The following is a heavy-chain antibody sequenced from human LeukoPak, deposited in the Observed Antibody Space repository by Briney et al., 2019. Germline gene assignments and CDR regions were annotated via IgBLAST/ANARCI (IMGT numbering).Heavy chain of an antibody. J-gene: IGHJ5*02. Sequence: GGSLRLSCAASGFTVSSDYMSWVRQAPGKGLEWVSVIYSGGSTYYADSVKGRFTIPRDKSKNTVYLQMNSLRFEDTAMYYCARSWFDPWGQGTLVTVSS. V-gene: IGHV3-53*05. CDR1: GFTVSSDY. CDR3: ARSWFDP. CDR2: IYSGGST.